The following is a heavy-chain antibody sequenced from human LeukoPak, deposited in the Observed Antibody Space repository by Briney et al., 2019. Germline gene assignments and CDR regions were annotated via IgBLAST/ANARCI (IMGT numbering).Heavy chain of an antibody. CDR1: GFTVSSNS. CDR3: ARKGYCSGGSCYSDY. V-gene: IGHV3-20*04. Sequence: GGSLRLSCTVSGFTVSSNSMSWVRQAPGKGLEWVSGINWNGGSTGYADSVKGRFTISRDNAKNSLYLQMNSLRAEDTALYYCARKGYCSGGSCYSDYWGQGTLVTVSS. CDR2: INWNGGST. D-gene: IGHD2-15*01. J-gene: IGHJ4*02.